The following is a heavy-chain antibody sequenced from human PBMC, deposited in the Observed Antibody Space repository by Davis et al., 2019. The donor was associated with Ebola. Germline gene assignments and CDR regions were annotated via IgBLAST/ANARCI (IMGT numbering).Heavy chain of an antibody. Sequence: GESLKISCAASGFTFSSYSMNWVRQAPGKGLEWVSSISSSSSYIYYADSVKGRFTISRDNAKNSLYLQMNSLRAEDTAVYYCARDRRWELLKGFDYWGQGTTVTVSS. D-gene: IGHD1-26*01. V-gene: IGHV3-21*01. CDR3: ARDRRWELLKGFDY. CDR1: GFTFSSYS. CDR2: ISSSSSYI. J-gene: IGHJ4*02.